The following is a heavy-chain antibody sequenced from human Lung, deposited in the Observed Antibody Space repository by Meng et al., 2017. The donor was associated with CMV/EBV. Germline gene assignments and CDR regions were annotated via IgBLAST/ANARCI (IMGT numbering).Heavy chain of an antibody. CDR1: GYTFSSYA. J-gene: IGHJ4*02. V-gene: IGHV7-4-1*02. CDR3: ARDTPHRLFDY. Sequence: SCKTFGYTFSSYAINWVRQAPGQGLEWMGWINTKTGSPTYAQGFTGRFVFSLDTSVSTTYLQISSLKAEDTAVYYCARDTPHRLFDYWGQGTLVTVSS. D-gene: IGHD2-21*02. CDR2: INTKTGSP.